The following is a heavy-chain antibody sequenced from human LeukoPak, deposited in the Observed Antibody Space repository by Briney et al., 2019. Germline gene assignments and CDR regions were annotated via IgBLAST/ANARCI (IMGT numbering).Heavy chain of an antibody. Sequence: GGSLRLSCAASGSTFNRNAIGWVRQAPGKGLEWVSTIGGSGDKTFYADSVKGRFTISRDNSKNMLHLQMSSLTGEDTALYYCVRRGDASSGWGDHDYWGQGALVTVSS. D-gene: IGHD6-19*01. CDR1: GSTFNRNA. V-gene: IGHV3-23*01. CDR3: VRRGDASSGWGDHDY. J-gene: IGHJ4*02. CDR2: IGGSGDKT.